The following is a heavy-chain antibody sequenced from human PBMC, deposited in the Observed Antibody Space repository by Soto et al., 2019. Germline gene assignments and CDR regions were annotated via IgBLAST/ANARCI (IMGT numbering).Heavy chain of an antibody. Sequence: PSETLSLTCAVYGGSFSGYYWSWIRQPPGKGLEWIGEINHSGSTNYTPSLKSRVTISVDTSKNQFSLKLSSVTAADTAVYYCARASRYCTNGVCYFYYYYGMDVWGQGTTVTVSS. CDR1: GGSFSGYY. V-gene: IGHV4-34*01. CDR2: INHSGST. J-gene: IGHJ6*02. CDR3: ARASRYCTNGVCYFYYYYGMDV. D-gene: IGHD2-8*01.